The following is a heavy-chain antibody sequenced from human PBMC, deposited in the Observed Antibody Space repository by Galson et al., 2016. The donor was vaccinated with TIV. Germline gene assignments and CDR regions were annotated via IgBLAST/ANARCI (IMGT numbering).Heavy chain of an antibody. CDR2: LYPGDSRA. D-gene: IGHD3-22*01. J-gene: IGHJ3*02. CDR3: SRHKYYDGIYHAFDI. CDR1: GYSFTCYY. V-gene: IGHV5-51*01. Sequence: QSGAEVKKPGESLKISCKGSGYSFTCYYIAWVRQMPGKGLEWMGILYPGDSRARYSPSFQGQVTISAAKSIRTAYLQWSSLKASDTAIYYCSRHKYYDGIYHAFDIWGQGTMVTVSS.